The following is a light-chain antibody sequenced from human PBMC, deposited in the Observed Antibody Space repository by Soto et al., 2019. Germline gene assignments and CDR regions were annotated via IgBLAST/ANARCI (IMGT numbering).Light chain of an antibody. J-gene: IGKJ5*01. CDR1: QNIAQY. CDR2: AAS. V-gene: IGKV1-39*01. Sequence: DIQMTQSPSSLSASVGDRVTITCRACQNIAQYLNWYQQKPGKAPNLLIYAASSLQSEVPSRFSGSGSGTDFTLTISSLQPEDFATYYCQHSYTTPITFGQGTRLEIK. CDR3: QHSYTTPIT.